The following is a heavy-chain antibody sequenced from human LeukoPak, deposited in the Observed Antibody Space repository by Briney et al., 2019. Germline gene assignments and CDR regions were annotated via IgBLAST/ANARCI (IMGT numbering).Heavy chain of an antibody. J-gene: IGHJ4*02. CDR2: ITSTFII. Sequence: GGSLRLSCAASGFDFNAYSMTWVRQAPGKGLEWISYITSTFIIHYADSVKGRFTISRDNAKNSLYLQMNLLRDEDTAVYYCARDFRYSLDFRGQGTLVTISS. D-gene: IGHD5-18*01. CDR3: ARDFRYSLDF. V-gene: IGHV3-48*02. CDR1: GFDFNAYS.